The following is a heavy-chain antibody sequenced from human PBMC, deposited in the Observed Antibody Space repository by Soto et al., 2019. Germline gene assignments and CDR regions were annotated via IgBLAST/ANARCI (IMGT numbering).Heavy chain of an antibody. V-gene: IGHV1-2*04. J-gene: IGHJ4*02. Sequence: ASVKVSCKASGYTFTGYYMHWVRQAPGQGLEWMGWINPNSGGTNYAQKFQGWVTMTRDTSISTAYMELSRLTSDDTAVYYCARERATGTTDFVYWGQGTLVTVSS. CDR3: ARERATGTTDFVY. CDR1: GYTFTGYY. CDR2: INPNSGGT. D-gene: IGHD1-1*01.